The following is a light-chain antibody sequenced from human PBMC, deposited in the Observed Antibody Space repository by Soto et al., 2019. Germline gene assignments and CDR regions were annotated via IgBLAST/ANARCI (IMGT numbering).Light chain of an antibody. CDR1: HSFFHNTNSKNY. J-gene: IGKJ1*01. V-gene: IGKV4-1*01. CDR2: WTS. Sequence: DIVMTQSPDSLAVSPYAIATLNFESIHSFFHNTNSKNYISWFQKKPGQPPKLXIFWTSIRDSGVPDRFRGSGSGTHFTLTIDSLQPEDVAVYYCHQFYKSPWTFGQGTKVDI. CDR3: HQFYKSPWT.